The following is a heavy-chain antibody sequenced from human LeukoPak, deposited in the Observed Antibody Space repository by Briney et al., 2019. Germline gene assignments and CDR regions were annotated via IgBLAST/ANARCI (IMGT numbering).Heavy chain of an antibody. J-gene: IGHJ4*02. CDR2: ISYDGSNK. Sequence: GGSLRLSCAASGFTFSSYAMHWVRQAPGKGLEWVAVISYDGSNKYYADSVKGRFTISRDNSKNTLYLQMNSLRAEDTAVYYCARGIKAYSGYDFPLHFDYWGQGTLVTVSS. D-gene: IGHD5-12*01. CDR1: GFTFSSYA. CDR3: ARGIKAYSGYDFPLHFDY. V-gene: IGHV3-30*04.